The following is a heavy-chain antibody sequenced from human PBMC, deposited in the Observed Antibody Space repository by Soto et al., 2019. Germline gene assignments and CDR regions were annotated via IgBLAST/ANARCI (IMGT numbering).Heavy chain of an antibody. CDR1: GFTFSTYA. CDR2: ISGSGDST. V-gene: IGHV3-23*01. CDR3: AKERSGSWSLDY. D-gene: IGHD2-15*01. J-gene: IGHJ4*02. Sequence: EVQLLESGGGLVQPGGSLRLSCAASGFTFSTYAMNWFRQSPGKGLEWVSGISGSGDSTYYADSVKGRFTVSRDNSKNNLYLKMNSLRAEDTAVFYCAKERSGSWSLDYWGQGTLFTVSS.